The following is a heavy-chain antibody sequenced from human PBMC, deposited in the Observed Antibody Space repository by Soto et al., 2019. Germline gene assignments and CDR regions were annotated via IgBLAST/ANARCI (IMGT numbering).Heavy chain of an antibody. CDR2: ITGSSSYT. CDR1: GFTFSDYY. CDR3: ARDGSRYCSSTSCLSGYYYYGMDV. J-gene: IGHJ6*02. D-gene: IGHD2-2*01. V-gene: IGHV3-11*06. Sequence: QVHLVESGGGLVKPGGSLRLSCAASGFTFSDYYMSWIRQAPGKGLEWVSYITGSSSYTNYADSVKGRFTISRDNAKNSLYLQMNSLRAEDTAVYYCARDGSRYCSSTSCLSGYYYYGMDVWGQGTTVPVSS.